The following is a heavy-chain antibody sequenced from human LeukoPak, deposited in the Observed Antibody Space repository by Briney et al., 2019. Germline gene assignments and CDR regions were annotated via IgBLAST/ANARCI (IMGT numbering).Heavy chain of an antibody. D-gene: IGHD6-13*01. Sequence: PGGSLRLSCTASGFTLSSYEMSWIRQAPGKGLEWVSSIDYSGGDTHYADSVKGRFTISRDNSKNTLYLQMNSLRAEDTAVYYCAKGRQGTAAAGTDYYYYMDVWGKGTTVTVSS. CDR3: AKGRQGTAAAGTDYYYYMDV. J-gene: IGHJ6*03. CDR1: GFTLSSYE. V-gene: IGHV3-23*01. CDR2: IDYSGGDT.